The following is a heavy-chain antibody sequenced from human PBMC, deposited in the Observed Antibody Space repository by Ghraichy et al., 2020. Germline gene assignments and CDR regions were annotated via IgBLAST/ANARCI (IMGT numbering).Heavy chain of an antibody. D-gene: IGHD6-19*01. CDR3: ARGRSGWGGPDY. Sequence: GWNNPNSGGTNYAQKFQGRVTMTRDTSISTVYMELSRLRSDDTAVDYCARGRSGWGGPDYLGQGTLVTVSS. V-gene: IGHV1-2*02. CDR2: NNPNSGGT. J-gene: IGHJ4*02.